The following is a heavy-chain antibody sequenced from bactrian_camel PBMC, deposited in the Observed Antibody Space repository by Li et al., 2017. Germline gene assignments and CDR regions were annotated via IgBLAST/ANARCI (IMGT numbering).Heavy chain of an antibody. J-gene: IGHJ4*01. CDR3: AAARIGFPSLARYLYNY. CDR2: IGIDGRT. V-gene: IGHV3S53*01. D-gene: IGHD5*01. Sequence: HVQLVESGGDSAQAGGSLKLSCAASGYTYNRNCMAWFRQAPGKEREGVAGIGIDGRTAYADSVKGRFTISQDKAKSIVYLQMNSLQPEDTAMYYCAAARIGFPSLARYLYNYWGPGTQVTVS. CDR1: GYTYNRNC.